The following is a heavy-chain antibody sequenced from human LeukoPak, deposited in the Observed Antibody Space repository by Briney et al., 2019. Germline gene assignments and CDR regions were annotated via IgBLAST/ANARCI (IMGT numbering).Heavy chain of an antibody. V-gene: IGHV3-30*02. CDR3: AEDQRGYSYGYYFDY. CDR2: IRFDVTNT. J-gene: IGHJ4*02. D-gene: IGHD5-18*01. CDR1: GFIFSTHV. Sequence: PGGSLRLSCAASGFIFSTHVMHWVRQAPGKGLEWVAFIRFDVTNTYYADSVKGRFTISRDNSKNTLYLQMNSLIPEDTALYYCAEDQRGYSYGYYFDYWGQGALVTVSS.